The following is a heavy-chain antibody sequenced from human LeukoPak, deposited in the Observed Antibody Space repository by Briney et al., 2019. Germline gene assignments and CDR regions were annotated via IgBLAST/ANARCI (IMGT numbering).Heavy chain of an antibody. Sequence: SVKVSCKASGGIFSSYAISWVRQAPGQGLEWMGRIIPIFGTANYAQKFQGRVTITTDESTSTAYMELSSLRSEDTAVYYCARDPIRLGELSPYFDYWGQGTLVTVSS. V-gene: IGHV1-69*05. J-gene: IGHJ4*02. CDR3: ARDPIRLGELSPYFDY. CDR1: GGIFSSYA. D-gene: IGHD3-16*02. CDR2: IIPIFGTA.